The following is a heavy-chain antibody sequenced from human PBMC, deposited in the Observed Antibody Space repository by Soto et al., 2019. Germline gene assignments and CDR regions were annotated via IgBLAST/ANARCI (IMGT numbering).Heavy chain of an antibody. D-gene: IGHD6-13*01. Sequence: GGSLSLSCAASGFTFSSYGMHWVRQAPGKGLEWVAVIWYDGSNKYYADSVKGRFTISRDNSKNTLYLQMNSLRAEDTAVYYCARELGGDAAGSIDEWGQGTLVPVYS. V-gene: IGHV3-33*01. J-gene: IGHJ4*02. CDR1: GFTFSSYG. CDR2: IWYDGSNK. CDR3: ARELGGDAAGSIDE.